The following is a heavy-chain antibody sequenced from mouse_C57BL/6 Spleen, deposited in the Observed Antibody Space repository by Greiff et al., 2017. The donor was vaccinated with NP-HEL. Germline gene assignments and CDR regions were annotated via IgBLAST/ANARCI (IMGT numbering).Heavy chain of an antibody. CDR1: GFTFSSYA. CDR3: TGYGSSYDYAMDY. D-gene: IGHD1-1*01. CDR2: ISSGGDYI. Sequence: EVQGVESGEGLVKPGGSLKLSCAASGFTFSSYAMSWVRQTPEKRLEWVAYISSGGDYIYYADTVKGRFTISRDNARNTLYLQMSSLKSEDTAMYYCTGYGSSYDYAMDYWGQGTSVTVSS. J-gene: IGHJ4*01. V-gene: IGHV5-9-1*02.